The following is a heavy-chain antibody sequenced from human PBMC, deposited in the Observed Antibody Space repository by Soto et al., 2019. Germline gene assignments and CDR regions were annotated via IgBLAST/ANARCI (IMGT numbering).Heavy chain of an antibody. J-gene: IGHJ2*01. D-gene: IGHD6-13*01. V-gene: IGHV3-48*02. Sequence: GGSLRLSCAASGFTFSSYSMNWVRQAPGKGLEWVSYISSSSSTIYYADSVKGRFTISRDNAKNSLYLQMNSLRDEDTAVYYCARAPAYSSSWYEDWYFDLWGRGTLVTVSS. CDR2: ISSSSSTI. CDR3: ARAPAYSSSWYEDWYFDL. CDR1: GFTFSSYS.